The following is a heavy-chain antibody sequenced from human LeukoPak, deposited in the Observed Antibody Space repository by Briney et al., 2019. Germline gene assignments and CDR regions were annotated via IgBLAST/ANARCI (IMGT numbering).Heavy chain of an antibody. CDR3: ARESGMTDY. Sequence: SETLSLTCIVSGGSVSSSNYYWSWIRQHPGKGLEWIGYIYYSGSTYYNPSLKSRVTISVDTSKNQFSLKLSSVTAADTAVYYCARESGMTDYWGQGTLVTVSS. CDR1: GGSVSSSNYY. V-gene: IGHV4-31*03. J-gene: IGHJ4*02. CDR2: IYYSGST.